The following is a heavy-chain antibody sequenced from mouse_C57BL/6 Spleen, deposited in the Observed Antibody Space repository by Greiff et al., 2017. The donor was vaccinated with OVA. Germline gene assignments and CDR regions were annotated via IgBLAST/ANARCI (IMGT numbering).Heavy chain of an antibody. D-gene: IGHD1-1*01. V-gene: IGHV1-64*01. CDR3: AREGTTVVATFDY. CDR2: IHPNSGST. CDR1: GYTFTSYW. J-gene: IGHJ2*01. Sequence: QVQLQQPGAELVKPGASVKLSCKASGYTFTSYWMHWVKQRPGQGLEWIGMIHPNSGSTNYNEKFKSKATLTVDKSSSTAYMQLSSLTSEDSAVYYGAREGTTVVATFDYWGQGTTLTVSS.